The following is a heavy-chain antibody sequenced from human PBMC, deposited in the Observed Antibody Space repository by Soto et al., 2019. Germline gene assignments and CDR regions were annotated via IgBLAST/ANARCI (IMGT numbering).Heavy chain of an antibody. D-gene: IGHD3-22*01. V-gene: IGHV3-33*01. CDR1: GFSFSIFG. CDR2: IWYDGSNK. J-gene: IGHJ4*02. Sequence: QVHLVESGGGVVQPGTSLRLSCAASGFSFSIFGMHWVRQAPGKGLEWVAGIWYDGSNKYYADSVKGRFSISRDNSKNTLYLQMNSLRAEDTAVYYCARYDKAEYGADRGGFGCWGQGTLVTVSS. CDR3: ARYDKAEYGADRGGFGC.